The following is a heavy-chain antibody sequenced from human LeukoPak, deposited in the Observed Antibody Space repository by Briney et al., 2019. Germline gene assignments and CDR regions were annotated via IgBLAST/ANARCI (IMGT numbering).Heavy chain of an antibody. V-gene: IGHV1-46*01. J-gene: IGHJ3*02. CDR1: GYTSTSYY. CDR2: INPSGGST. D-gene: IGHD3-22*01. Sequence: ASVKVSCKASGYTSTSYYMHWVRQAPGQGLEWMGIINPSGGSTSYAQKFQGRVTMTRDTSTSTVYMELSSLRSEDTAVYYCARDLRPLYYYDSSGYPKGGQDGFDIWGQGTMVTVSS. CDR3: ARDLRPLYYYDSSGYPKGGQDGFDI.